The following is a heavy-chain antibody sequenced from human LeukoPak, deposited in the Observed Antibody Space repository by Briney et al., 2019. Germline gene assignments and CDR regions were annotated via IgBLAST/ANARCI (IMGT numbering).Heavy chain of an antibody. D-gene: IGHD4-17*01. CDR1: GGSFSGYY. V-gene: IGHV4-34*01. J-gene: IGHJ6*03. Sequence: PSETLSLTCAVYGGSFSGYYWSWIRQPPGKGLEWIGEINHSGSTNYNPSLKSRVTISVDTSKNQFSLKLSSVTAADTAVYYCARIGDYGRVYYYYYMDVWGKGTTVTVPS. CDR3: ARIGDYGRVYYYYYMDV. CDR2: INHSGST.